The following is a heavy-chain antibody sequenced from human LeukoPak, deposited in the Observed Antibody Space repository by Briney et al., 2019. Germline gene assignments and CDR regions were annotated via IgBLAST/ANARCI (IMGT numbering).Heavy chain of an antibody. Sequence: SETLSLTCTVSGGSISSYFWSWIRQPPGKGLEWIGYISYSGSIDYNPSLKSRVTISVDTSKNQFSLKLTSVTAADTAVYYCARSEAPMVRGVIMVNWVDPWGQGTLVTVSS. V-gene: IGHV4-59*01. J-gene: IGHJ5*02. CDR3: ARSEAPMVRGVIMVNWVDP. CDR1: GGSISSYF. D-gene: IGHD3-10*01. CDR2: ISYSGSI.